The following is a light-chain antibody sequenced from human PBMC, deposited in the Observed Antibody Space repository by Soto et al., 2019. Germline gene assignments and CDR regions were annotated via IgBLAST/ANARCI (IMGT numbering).Light chain of an antibody. CDR3: CSSAGSSVV. CDR1: SSDVGGYNY. V-gene: IGLV2-11*01. CDR2: DVS. Sequence: QSALTQPRSVSGSPEQSVTISCTGTSSDVGGYNYVSWYQHHPGKAPKLMIYDVSKRPSGVPDRFSGSKSGNTASLTISGLQAEDEADYYCCSSAGSSVVFGGGTKLTVL. J-gene: IGLJ2*01.